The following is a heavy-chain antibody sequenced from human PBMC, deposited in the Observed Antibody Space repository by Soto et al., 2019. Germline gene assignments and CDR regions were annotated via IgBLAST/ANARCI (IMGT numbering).Heavy chain of an antibody. Sequence: GESLKISCQGSGYSFTSYWINWVRQMPGEGLEWMGRIDPSDSYTNYSPSFQGHVTISADKSISTAYLQWSSLKASDTAMYFCAADGAQYYYGMDVWGQGTTVTVSS. CDR3: AADGAQYYYGMDV. V-gene: IGHV5-10-1*01. CDR1: GYSFTSYW. CDR2: IDPSDSYT. J-gene: IGHJ6*02. D-gene: IGHD3-10*01.